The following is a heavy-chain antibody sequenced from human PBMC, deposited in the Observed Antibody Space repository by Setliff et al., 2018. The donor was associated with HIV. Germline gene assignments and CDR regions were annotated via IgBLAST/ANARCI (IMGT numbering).Heavy chain of an antibody. CDR1: GGSISSSSYY. V-gene: IGHV4-39*01. CDR2: IYYSGST. D-gene: IGHD4-17*01. Sequence: SETLSLTCTVSGGSISSSSYYWGWIRQPPGKGLEWIGSIYYSGSTYYNPSLKSRVTISVDTSKNQFSLKLSSVTAADTAVYYCARLHYGDRIGYYYYYMDVWGKGTTVTVSS. J-gene: IGHJ6*03. CDR3: ARLHYGDRIGYYYYYMDV.